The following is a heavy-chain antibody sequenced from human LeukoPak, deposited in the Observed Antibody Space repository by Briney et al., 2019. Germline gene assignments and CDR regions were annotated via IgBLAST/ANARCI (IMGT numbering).Heavy chain of an antibody. V-gene: IGHV4-38-2*01. CDR1: GYSISIAYY. J-gene: IGHJ4*02. CDR3: PIYDSRGSGSTQLEY. Sequence: PAETLSRTCAVSGYSISIAYYSGSIRQPPGKGLAWIGRIFRGGSTSSNPSLKSRLTMSMDTSKNPSSLQLPSVTSAYPAASYTPIYDSRGSGSTQLEYWGQGILVTISS. CDR2: IFRGGST. D-gene: IGHD3-3*01.